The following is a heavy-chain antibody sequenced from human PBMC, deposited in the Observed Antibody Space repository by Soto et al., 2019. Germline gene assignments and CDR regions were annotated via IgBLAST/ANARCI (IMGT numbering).Heavy chain of an antibody. CDR2: INHSGST. CDR3: ARRWPRITMARGDV. CDR1: GGSFSGYY. J-gene: IGHJ6*02. Sequence: SETLSLTCAVYGGSFSGYYWSWIRQPPGKGLEWIGEINHSGSTNYNPSLKSRVTISVDTSKNQFSLKLSSVTAADTAVYYCARRWPRITMARGDVWGQGXTVTVYS. D-gene: IGHD3-10*01. V-gene: IGHV4-34*01.